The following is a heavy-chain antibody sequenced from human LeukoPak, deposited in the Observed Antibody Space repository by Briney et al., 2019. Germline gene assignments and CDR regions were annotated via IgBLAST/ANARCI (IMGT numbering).Heavy chain of an antibody. J-gene: IGHJ4*02. D-gene: IGHD3-10*01. CDR2: INHSGST. V-gene: IGHV4-34*01. Sequence: SETLSLTCAVYGGSFSGYYWSWIRQPPGKGLEWIGEINHSGSTNYNPPLKSRVTISVDTSKNQFSLKLSSVTAADAAVYYCARARGSGSSGYWGQGTLVTVSS. CDR3: ARARGSGSSGY. CDR1: GGSFSGYY.